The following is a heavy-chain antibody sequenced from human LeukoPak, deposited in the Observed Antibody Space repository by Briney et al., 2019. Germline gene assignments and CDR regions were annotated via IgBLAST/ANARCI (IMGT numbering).Heavy chain of an antibody. Sequence: SETLSLTCTVSGGSISSGVYYWSWIRQHPGKGLEWIGYIYYSGSTYYNPSLKSRVTISVDTSKNQFSLKLSSVTAADTAVYYCARVRLLLSTNWFDPWGQRTLVTVSS. CDR3: ARVRLLLSTNWFDP. CDR1: GGSISSGVYY. J-gene: IGHJ5*02. V-gene: IGHV4-31*03. D-gene: IGHD2-2*01. CDR2: IYYSGST.